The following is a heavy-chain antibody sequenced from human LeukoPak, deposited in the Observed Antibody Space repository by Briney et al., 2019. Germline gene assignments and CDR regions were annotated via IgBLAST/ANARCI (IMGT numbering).Heavy chain of an antibody. Sequence: GRSLRLPCAASGFTFSSYDMHWVRQAPCKGLEWVAVISYDGSNKYYAASVKGRFTISRDNSKNTLYLQMNSRRPEDTAVYYCAKDPSGDSFGSYGMDVWGQGTTVTVSS. J-gene: IGHJ6*02. D-gene: IGHD5-18*01. CDR1: GFTFSSYD. CDR2: ISYDGSNK. V-gene: IGHV3-30*18. CDR3: AKDPSGDSFGSYGMDV.